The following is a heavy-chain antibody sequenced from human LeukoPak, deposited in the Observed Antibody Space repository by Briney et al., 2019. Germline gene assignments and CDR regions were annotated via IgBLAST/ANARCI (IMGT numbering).Heavy chain of an antibody. V-gene: IGHV3-66*01. J-gene: IGHJ4*02. Sequence: GGSLRLSCAASGFTVSSNYMSWVRQAPGKGLEWVSVIYSGGSTYYADSVKGRFTISRDNTKNTLYLQMNSLRAEDTAVYYCAHGQAYSYGLFDYWGQGTLVTVSS. CDR3: AHGQAYSYGLFDY. D-gene: IGHD5-18*01. CDR1: GFTVSSNY. CDR2: IYSGGST.